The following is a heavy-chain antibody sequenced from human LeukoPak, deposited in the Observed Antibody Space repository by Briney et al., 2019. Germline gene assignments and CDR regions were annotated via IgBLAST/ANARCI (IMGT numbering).Heavy chain of an antibody. CDR2: IIPIFGTA. CDR3: ASPKGRRGYYYYYMDV. Sequence: ASVKVSCKASGGTFSSYAISWVRQAPGQGLEWMGGIIPIFGTANYAQKFQGRVTITADKSTSTAYMELSSLRSEDTAVYYCASPKGRRGYYYYYMDVWGKGTTVTVSS. J-gene: IGHJ6*03. CDR1: GGTFSSYA. D-gene: IGHD2-15*01. V-gene: IGHV1-69*06.